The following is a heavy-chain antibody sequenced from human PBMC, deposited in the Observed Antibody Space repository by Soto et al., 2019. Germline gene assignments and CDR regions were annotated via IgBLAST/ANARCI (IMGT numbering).Heavy chain of an antibody. Sequence: GESLKISCKGSGYSFTSYWISWVRQMPGKGLEWMGRIDPSDSYTNYSPSFQGHVTISADKSISTAYLQWSSLKASDTAMYYCARHSTVQWMVKRYYYYGMDVWGEGTTVTIYS. V-gene: IGHV5-10-1*01. D-gene: IGHD6-19*01. CDR3: ARHSTVQWMVKRYYYYGMDV. CDR2: IDPSDSYT. CDR1: GYSFTSYW. J-gene: IGHJ6*04.